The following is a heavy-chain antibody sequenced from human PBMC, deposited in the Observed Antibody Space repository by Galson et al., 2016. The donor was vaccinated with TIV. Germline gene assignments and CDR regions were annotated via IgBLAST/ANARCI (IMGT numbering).Heavy chain of an antibody. D-gene: IGHD2-15*01. CDR1: GYSFASYW. V-gene: IGHV5-51*03. CDR3: AREPRSGNYFDY. Sequence: QSGAEVKKPGESLKISCKGSGYSFASYWIGWVRQMPGKGLEYMGVIYPGDSDTRYSPTFQGQVTISADKSLSTAYLQWSSLKASDTAMYYCAREPRSGNYFDYWGQGALVTVSS. CDR2: IYPGDSDT. J-gene: IGHJ4*02.